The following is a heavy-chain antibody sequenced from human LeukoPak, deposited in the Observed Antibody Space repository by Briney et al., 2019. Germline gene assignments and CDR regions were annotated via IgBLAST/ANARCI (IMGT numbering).Heavy chain of an antibody. V-gene: IGHV3-48*01. D-gene: IGHD2-8*01. J-gene: IGHJ4*02. Sequence: GGSLRLSCAASGFPLSSYAMSWVRQASGKGLEWVSQISSSSSTIYYADSVKGRFTISRDNAKNSLYRQMNSLRAEDTAVYYCARGPTNGQAFDYWGQGTLVSVSS. CDR1: GFPLSSYA. CDR2: ISSSSSTI. CDR3: ARGPTNGQAFDY.